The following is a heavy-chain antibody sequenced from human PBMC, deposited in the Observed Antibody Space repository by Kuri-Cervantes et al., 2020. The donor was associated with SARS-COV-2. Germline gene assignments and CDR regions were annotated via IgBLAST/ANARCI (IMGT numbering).Heavy chain of an antibody. Sequence: GESLKISCAASGFTFSSYSMNWVRQAPGKGLEWVSSISSSSSYIYYADSVKGRFTISRDNAKNSLYLQMNSLRAEDTAVYYCARDPDSSGYGKHYYGMDVWGQGTTVTVSS. CDR3: ARDPDSSGYGKHYYGMDV. D-gene: IGHD3-22*01. CDR1: GFTFSSYS. CDR2: ISSSSSYI. V-gene: IGHV3-21*01. J-gene: IGHJ6*02.